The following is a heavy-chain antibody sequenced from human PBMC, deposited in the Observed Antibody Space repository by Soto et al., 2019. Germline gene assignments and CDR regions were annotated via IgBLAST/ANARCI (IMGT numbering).Heavy chain of an antibody. V-gene: IGHV1-18*01. CDR3: ARYDFWSGYSGVTGWFDP. CDR2: INGYDATK. Sequence: QVQLVQSGPEVKKPGASVKVSCKASGYTFTSYGISWVRQAPGQGLEWVGWINGYDATKKYAQKGQGRVSMTTDTSTTTAYMELRRLRSDDTAVYYCARYDFWSGYSGVTGWFDPWGQGTLVTVSS. D-gene: IGHD3-3*01. J-gene: IGHJ5*02. CDR1: GYTFTSYG.